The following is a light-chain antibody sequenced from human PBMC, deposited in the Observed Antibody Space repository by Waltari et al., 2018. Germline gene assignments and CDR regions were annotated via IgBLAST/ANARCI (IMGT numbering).Light chain of an antibody. Sequence: TCRASQSIAGHLNWFQQQPGRAPKLLIHTASSLQSVVPSRFSGSGSGTHFTLIISSLQPEDFATYFCQQTYITPYTFGQGTKLEIK. J-gene: IGKJ2*01. V-gene: IGKV1-39*01. CDR1: QSIAGH. CDR3: QQTYITPYT. CDR2: TAS.